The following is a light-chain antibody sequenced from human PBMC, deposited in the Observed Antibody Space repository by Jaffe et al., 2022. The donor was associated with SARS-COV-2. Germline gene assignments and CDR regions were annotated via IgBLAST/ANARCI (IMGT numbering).Light chain of an antibody. CDR3: QVWDSSSDHWV. CDR2: YDD. CDR1: NIGGRS. J-gene: IGLJ3*02. Sequence: SYVLTQPTSVSVAPGKTARISCGENNIGGRSVHWYQQKSGQAPLLVMSYDDDRPSGIPERFSGSNSGNTAALTISRVEAGDEADYYCQVWDSSSDHWVFGGGTKLTVL. V-gene: IGLV3-21*04.